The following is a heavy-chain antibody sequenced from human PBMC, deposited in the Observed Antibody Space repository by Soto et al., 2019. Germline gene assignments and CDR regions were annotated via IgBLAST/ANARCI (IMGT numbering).Heavy chain of an antibody. V-gene: IGHV1-18*04. CDR1: GYSFTSYG. CDR3: ARHRFNYYDDTVYYYFDY. Sequence: ASVKVSCKASGYSFTSYGISWVRQAPGQGPEWMGWISGHNGNTNHPQSLQGRVTMTTDTSRNTAYMELRSLRSDDTAVYYCARHRFNYYDDTVYYYFDYWGQGTLVTVSA. D-gene: IGHD3-22*01. J-gene: IGHJ4*02. CDR2: ISGHNGNT.